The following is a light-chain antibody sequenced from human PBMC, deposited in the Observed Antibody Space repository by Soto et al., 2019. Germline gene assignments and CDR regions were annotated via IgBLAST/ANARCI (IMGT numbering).Light chain of an antibody. CDR3: QQYYCTPPT. CDR1: QSVLYSSKNKNY. Sequence: DIVMTQSPDSLAVSLGERATINCKSSQSVLYSSKNKNYLTWYQQKPGQPPKLLIYWASTRESGVPDRFSGSGSGTDFTLTISSLQAEYVAVYYCQQYYCTPPTFGGATKVEI. J-gene: IGKJ4*01. V-gene: IGKV4-1*01. CDR2: WAS.